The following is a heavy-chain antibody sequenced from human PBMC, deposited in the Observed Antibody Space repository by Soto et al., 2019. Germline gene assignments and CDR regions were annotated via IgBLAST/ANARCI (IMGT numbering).Heavy chain of an antibody. Sequence: SETLSLTCTVSGGSISSYYWSWIRQPPGKGLEWIGYIYYSGSTNYNPSLKSRVTISVDTSKNQFSLKLSSVTAADTAVYYCARHGFLTTVTTVGWFDPWGQGTLVTVSS. V-gene: IGHV4-59*08. J-gene: IGHJ5*02. CDR2: IYYSGST. CDR1: GGSISSYY. D-gene: IGHD4-17*01. CDR3: ARHGFLTTVTTVGWFDP.